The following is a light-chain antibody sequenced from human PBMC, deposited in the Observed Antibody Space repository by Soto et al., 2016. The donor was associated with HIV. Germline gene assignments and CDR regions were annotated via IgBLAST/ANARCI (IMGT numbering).Light chain of an antibody. CDR3: NSRDSSGNHP. V-gene: IGLV3-19*01. CDR1: SLRSYY. CDR2: GKN. Sequence: SSELTQDPAVSVALGQTVRITCRGDSLRSYYASWYQQKPRQAPVLVIYGKNNRPSGIPDRFSGSSSGNTASLTITGAQAEDEADYYCNSRDSSGNHPFGTGTKVTVL. J-gene: IGLJ1*01.